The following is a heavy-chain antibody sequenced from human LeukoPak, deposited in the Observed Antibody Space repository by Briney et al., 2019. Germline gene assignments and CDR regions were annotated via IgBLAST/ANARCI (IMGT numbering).Heavy chain of an antibody. V-gene: IGHV3-74*01. Sequence: GGSLRLSCPASVLTFSSYWMHWVRQAPGKGLVWVSRINNDGSSTPYADSVKGRFTISRDNAKNTLYLQMNSLRAEDTAVYYCARSNHGCHDYWGQGTLVTVSS. D-gene: IGHD4-11*01. CDR2: INNDGSST. CDR1: VLTFSSYW. CDR3: ARSNHGCHDY. J-gene: IGHJ4*02.